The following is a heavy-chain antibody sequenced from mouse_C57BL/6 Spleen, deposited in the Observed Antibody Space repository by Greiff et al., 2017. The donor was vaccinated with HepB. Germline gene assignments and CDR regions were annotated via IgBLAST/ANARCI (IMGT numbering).Heavy chain of an antibody. CDR1: GYTSPDSN. Sequence: VQLQQSGPELVKPGASVKIPCKASGYTSPDSNMAWVSQSQGKSLGWIGDINPNNGGTIYNQKFKGKATWTVDKASSTAYMELRSLTSEDTAVYYCARKGPDYYGNYVFAYWGQGTLVTVSA. CDR2: INPNNGGT. D-gene: IGHD2-1*01. CDR3: ARKGPDYYGNYVFAY. J-gene: IGHJ3*01. V-gene: IGHV1-18*01.